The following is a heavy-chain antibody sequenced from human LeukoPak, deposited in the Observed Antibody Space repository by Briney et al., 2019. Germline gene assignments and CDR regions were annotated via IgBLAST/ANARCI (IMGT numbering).Heavy chain of an antibody. D-gene: IGHD2-2*01. CDR2: TYYRSTWYN. Sequence: SQTLSLTCAISGDSVSINSVTWNWIRQSPSRGLEWLGRTYYRSTWYNDYAVSGRGRITVNPDTSKNQFSLHLNSVTPEDTAVYYCARRLTQYDCFDPWGQGILVTVSS. CDR1: GDSVSINSVT. V-gene: IGHV6-1*01. J-gene: IGHJ5*02. CDR3: ARRLTQYDCFDP.